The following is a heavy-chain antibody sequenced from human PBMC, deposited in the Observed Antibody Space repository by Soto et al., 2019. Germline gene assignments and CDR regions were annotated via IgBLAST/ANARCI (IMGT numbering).Heavy chain of an antibody. CDR3: ARDHRGTASRFDY. J-gene: IGHJ4*02. CDR2: INPTDGST. Sequence: QVQLVQSGAEVKKPGASVKVSCTASGYTFTDYYIHWVRQAPGQGLEWMGIINPTDGSTSYPQKFQDRVTMTRDTSTSSVYMELSSLTSADTAIYYFARDHRGTASRFDYWGQGTPVTVSS. D-gene: IGHD3-16*01. CDR1: GYTFTDYY. V-gene: IGHV1-46*01.